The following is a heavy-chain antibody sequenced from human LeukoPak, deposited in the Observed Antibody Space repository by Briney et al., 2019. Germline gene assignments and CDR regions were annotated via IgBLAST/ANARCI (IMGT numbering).Heavy chain of an antibody. V-gene: IGHV1-2*02. Sequence: ASVKVSCKASGGTFSSSAISWVRQAPGQGLEWMGWINPNSGGTNYAQKFQGRVTMTRDTSISTAYMELSRLRSDDTAVYYCARVIDGYLTYWGQGTLVTVSS. CDR1: GGTFSSSA. J-gene: IGHJ4*02. CDR2: INPNSGGT. D-gene: IGHD5-24*01. CDR3: ARVIDGYLTY.